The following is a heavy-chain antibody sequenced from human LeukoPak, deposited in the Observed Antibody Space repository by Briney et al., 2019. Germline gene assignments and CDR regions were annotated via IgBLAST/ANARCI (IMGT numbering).Heavy chain of an antibody. D-gene: IGHD3-10*01. Sequence: ASVKVSCKASGYTFTSYDIYWVRQATGQGLEWMGWMNPDSGDTGYAQKFQGRVTMTRNTSISTVYMELSSLRSEDTAVYYCARAPSGSYRHFDYWGQGTLVTVSS. CDR3: ARAPSGSYRHFDY. CDR1: GYTFTSYD. CDR2: MNPDSGDT. V-gene: IGHV1-8*01. J-gene: IGHJ4*02.